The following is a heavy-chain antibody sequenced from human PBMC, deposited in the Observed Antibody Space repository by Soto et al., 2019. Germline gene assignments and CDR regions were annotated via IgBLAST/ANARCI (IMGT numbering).Heavy chain of an antibody. CDR1: GLTFSTHA. CDR2: FSGSGGNI. V-gene: IGHV3-23*01. D-gene: IGHD4-4*01. J-gene: IGHJ6*02. Sequence: LRLSCVASGLTFSTHAMRWVRQAPGKGLEWVSTFSGSGGNIYYAESVKGRLTISRDDSKNTLYLQMNSLRVADTAVYYCAKDPPWTVGPLAMDVWGQGTTVTVSS. CDR3: AKDPPWTVGPLAMDV.